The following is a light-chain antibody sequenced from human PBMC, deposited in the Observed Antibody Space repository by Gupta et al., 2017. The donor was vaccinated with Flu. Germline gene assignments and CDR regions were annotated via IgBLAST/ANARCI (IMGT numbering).Light chain of an antibody. Sequence: QSALPQPPSASGSPGQSVTISCTGTSSDVGGYNYASWDQQHPGKAPKVMIYEVSKRPSGGPDRCFGSKSGNTASLTVSVRQAEDEDDYYCSSYAGNTYVFGTGTKVTVL. J-gene: IGLJ1*01. V-gene: IGLV2-8*01. CDR2: EVS. CDR3: SSYAGNTYV. CDR1: SSDVGGYNY.